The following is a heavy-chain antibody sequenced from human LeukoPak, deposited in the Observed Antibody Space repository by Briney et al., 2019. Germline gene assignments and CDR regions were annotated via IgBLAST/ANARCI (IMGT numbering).Heavy chain of an antibody. CDR2: IYYRGST. D-gene: IGHD3-10*01. CDR3: ARDGFGESHAMNWFDP. V-gene: IGHV4-39*07. Sequence: SETLSLTCTVSGGSISSTIYYWGWIRQPPGKGLEWIGSIYYRGSTYYNPSLKSRVAISVDTSKNQFSLKLSSVTAADTAVYYCARDGFGESHAMNWFDPWGQGTLVTVSS. CDR1: GGSISSTIYY. J-gene: IGHJ5*02.